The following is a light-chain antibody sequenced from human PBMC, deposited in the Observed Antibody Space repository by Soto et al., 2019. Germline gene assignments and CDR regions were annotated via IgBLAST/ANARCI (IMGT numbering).Light chain of an antibody. Sequence: QSVLTQPPSVSGAPGQRVTLSCTGTSSNIGAGFDVHWYQQLPGTAPKLLIYGNSNRPSGVPDRFSGSKSGTSASLAITGLQAEDEADYYCQSYDSSLSGYVFGTGTQLTVL. J-gene: IGLJ1*01. CDR2: GNS. CDR3: QSYDSSLSGYV. V-gene: IGLV1-40*01. CDR1: SSNIGAGFD.